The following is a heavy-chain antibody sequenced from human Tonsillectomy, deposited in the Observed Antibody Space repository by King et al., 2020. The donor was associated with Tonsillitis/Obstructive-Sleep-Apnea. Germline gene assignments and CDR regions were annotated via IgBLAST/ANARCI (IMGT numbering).Heavy chain of an antibody. CDR2: IHHSGTT. Sequence: QLQESGPGLVKPSGTLSLTCAVSGGSISSTNWGGWVRQPPGKGLEWIGKIHHSGTTNYNPSLMSRVTISVDKLKNQISLKLTSVTAADTAVYYCARDPSPYGDYVGYFDYWGQGTLVTVSS. CDR1: GGSISSTNW. D-gene: IGHD4-17*01. CDR3: ARDPSPYGDYVGYFDY. J-gene: IGHJ4*02. V-gene: IGHV4-4*02.